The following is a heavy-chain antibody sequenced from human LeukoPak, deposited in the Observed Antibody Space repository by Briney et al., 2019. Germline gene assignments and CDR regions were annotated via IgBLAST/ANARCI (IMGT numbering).Heavy chain of an antibody. CDR1: GYTFSNYG. J-gene: IGHJ4*02. V-gene: IGHV1-18*01. D-gene: IGHD3-22*01. Sequence: ASVKVSCKASGYTFSNYGISWVRQAPGQGLEWMGWISGYNGNTNYAQKVQGRVTMTTDTSTRTAYMELRSLRSDDTAVYYCARTKSTTMIVVPDYWGQGTLVTVSS. CDR2: ISGYNGNT. CDR3: ARTKSTTMIVVPDY.